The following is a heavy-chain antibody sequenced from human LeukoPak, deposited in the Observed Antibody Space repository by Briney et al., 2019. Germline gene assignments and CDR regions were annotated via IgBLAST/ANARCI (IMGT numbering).Heavy chain of an antibody. CDR2: ITTGGPNT. J-gene: IGHJ4*02. CDR3: AKDGGLWVSAHRGDS. D-gene: IGHD3-16*01. V-gene: IGHV3-23*01. CDR1: GFTFSSYT. Sequence: GGSLRLSCTASGFTFSSYTMSWVRQAPGKGLKWVSTITTGGPNTYYADSVKGRFTVSRDDSKITLYLQMNSLRAEDTAVYYCAKDGGLWVSAHRGDSWGRGTLVTVSS.